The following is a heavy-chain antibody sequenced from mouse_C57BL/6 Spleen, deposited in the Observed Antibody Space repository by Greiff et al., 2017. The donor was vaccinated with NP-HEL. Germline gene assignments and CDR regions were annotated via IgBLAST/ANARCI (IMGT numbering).Heavy chain of an antibody. Sequence: QVQLQQPGAELVKPGASVKMSCKASGYTFNSYWMTWVKQRPGQGLEWIGDIYPGSGSTNYNEKFKGKATLTVDTSSSTAYMQLSILISEDSAVYYCARSHYYGRGDMDYWGQGTSLTVSS. CDR1: GYTFNSYW. CDR2: IYPGSGST. D-gene: IGHD1-1*01. CDR3: ARSHYYGRGDMDY. V-gene: IGHV1-55*01. J-gene: IGHJ4*01.